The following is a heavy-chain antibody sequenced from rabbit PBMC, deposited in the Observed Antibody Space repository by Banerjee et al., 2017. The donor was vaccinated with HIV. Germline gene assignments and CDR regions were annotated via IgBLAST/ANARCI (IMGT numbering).Heavy chain of an antibody. J-gene: IGHJ6*01. V-gene: IGHV1S47*01. Sequence: QEQLEESGGDLVKPEGSLTLTCTASGFDFSSNAMCWVRQAPGKGPEWIACIYSGDGSTYYASWAKGRFTISKTSSTTVTLQMTSLTAADTATYFCARAPYAAYAGYPYYGMDLWGPGTLVTVS. CDR1: GFDFSSNA. CDR2: IYSGDGST. D-gene: IGHD7-1*01. CDR3: ARAPYAAYAGYPYYGMDL.